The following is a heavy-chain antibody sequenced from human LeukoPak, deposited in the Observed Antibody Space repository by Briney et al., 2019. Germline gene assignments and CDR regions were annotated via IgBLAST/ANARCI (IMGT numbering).Heavy chain of an antibody. CDR2: ISAYNGNT. D-gene: IGHD3-22*01. V-gene: IGHV1-18*01. CDR3: ARGQRDSSGYYYESTDY. J-gene: IGHJ4*02. Sequence: ASVKVSCKASGYTFTSYGISWVRQAPGQGLEWMGWISAYNGNTNYAPKLQGRVTMTTDTSTSTAYMELRSLRSDDTAVYYCARGQRDSSGYYYESTDYWGQGTLVTVSS. CDR1: GYTFTSYG.